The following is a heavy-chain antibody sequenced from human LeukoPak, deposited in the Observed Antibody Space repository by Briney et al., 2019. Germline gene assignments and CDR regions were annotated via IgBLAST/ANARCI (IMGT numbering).Heavy chain of an antibody. Sequence: SETLSLTCTVSGGSISSYYWSWIRQPPGKGLEWIGYIYYSGSTNYNPSLKSRVTISVDTSKNQFSLKLSSVTAADTAVYYCAKDLSITLYYFDYWGQGTLVTVSS. CDR3: AKDLSITLYYFDY. D-gene: IGHD3-10*01. CDR2: IYYSGST. V-gene: IGHV4-59*01. CDR1: GGSISSYY. J-gene: IGHJ4*02.